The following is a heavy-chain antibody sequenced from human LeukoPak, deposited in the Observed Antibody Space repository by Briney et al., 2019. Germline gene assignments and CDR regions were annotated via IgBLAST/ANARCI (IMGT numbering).Heavy chain of an antibody. J-gene: IGHJ3*02. V-gene: IGHV4-61*08. Sequence: SETLSLTCTVSGGSISSGDYYWSWIRQPPGEGLEWIGYIYYSGSTNYNPSLKSRVTISVDTSKNQFSLKLSSVTAADTAVYYCARVEWVGIEYSSSPGAFDIWGQGTMVTVSS. CDR3: ARVEWVGIEYSSSPGAFDI. D-gene: IGHD6-6*01. CDR2: IYYSGST. CDR1: GGSISSGDYY.